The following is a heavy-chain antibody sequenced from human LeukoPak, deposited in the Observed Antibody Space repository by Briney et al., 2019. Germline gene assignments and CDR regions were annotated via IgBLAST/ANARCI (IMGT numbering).Heavy chain of an antibody. J-gene: IGHJ5*02. CDR1: GGSISSSSYY. Sequence: SETLSLTCTVSGGSISSSSYYWGWIRQPPGKGLEWIGSIYYSGSTYYNPSLKSRVTISVDTSKNQFSLKLSSVTAADTAVYYCARRDRGRYCTNGVCYKGNWFDPWGQGTLVTVSS. V-gene: IGHV4-39*01. D-gene: IGHD2-8*01. CDR2: IYYSGST. CDR3: ARRDRGRYCTNGVCYKGNWFDP.